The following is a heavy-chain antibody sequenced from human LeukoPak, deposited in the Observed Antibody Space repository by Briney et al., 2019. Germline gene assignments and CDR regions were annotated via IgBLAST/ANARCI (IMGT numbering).Heavy chain of an antibody. CDR3: ARDDIVVVPAAFRAFDI. CDR2: IIPIFGTV. D-gene: IGHD2-2*01. J-gene: IGHJ3*02. Sequence: ASVKVSCKASGGTFSSYAISWVRQAPGQGLEWMGGIIPIFGTVNYAQKFQGRVTITTDESTSTAYMELSSLRSEDTAVYYCARDDIVVVPAAFRAFDIWGQGTVVTVSS. V-gene: IGHV1-69*05. CDR1: GGTFSSYA.